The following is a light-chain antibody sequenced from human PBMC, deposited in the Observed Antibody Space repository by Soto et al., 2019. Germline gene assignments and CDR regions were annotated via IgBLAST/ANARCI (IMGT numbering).Light chain of an antibody. CDR1: SSDVGGYKY. V-gene: IGLV2-14*01. Sequence: QSVLTQPASVSGSPGQSITISCTGTSSDVGGYKYVSWYQQHPGKAPKLMIFEVNSRPSGVSNRFSGSKSGNTASLTISGLQAEDEADYYCCSYAGSYTLYVFGTGTKVTVL. J-gene: IGLJ1*01. CDR3: CSYAGSYTLYV. CDR2: EVN.